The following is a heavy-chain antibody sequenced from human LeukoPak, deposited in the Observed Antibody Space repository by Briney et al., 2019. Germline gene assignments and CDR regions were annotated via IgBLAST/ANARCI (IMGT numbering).Heavy chain of an antibody. D-gene: IGHD6-6*01. CDR1: GDSISSYY. V-gene: IGHV4-4*09. CDR3: ARLTRLSTSPDRYYLDY. CDR2: IYTSGGT. J-gene: IGHJ4*02. Sequence: SETLSLTCTVSGDSISSYYWSWIRQPPGKGLEWIGYIYTSGGTSYIPSLKGRVTISIDMSKNQFSLKLSSVTAADSAVYYCARLTRLSTSPDRYYLDYWGQGTLVTVSS.